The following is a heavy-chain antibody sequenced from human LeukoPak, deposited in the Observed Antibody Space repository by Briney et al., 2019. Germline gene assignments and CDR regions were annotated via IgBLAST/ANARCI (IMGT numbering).Heavy chain of an antibody. Sequence: PGGSLRLSCAASGFTLTTSWMHWFRQAPGKGLVWVTHIESDGTSTTYADSVKGRFTISRDNAKNTLYLQMNSLRAEDTAVYYCARDQYSSTWYRGAFDVWGQGTMVSVSS. D-gene: IGHD6-13*01. CDR2: IESDGTST. CDR3: ARDQYSSTWYRGAFDV. V-gene: IGHV3-74*01. CDR1: GFTLTTSW. J-gene: IGHJ3*01.